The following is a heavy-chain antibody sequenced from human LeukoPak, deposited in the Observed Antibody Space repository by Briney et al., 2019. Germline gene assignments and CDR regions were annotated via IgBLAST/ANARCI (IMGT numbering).Heavy chain of an antibody. V-gene: IGHV3-23*01. CDR1: GFTFSRYG. Sequence: GGTLRLSCAASGFTFSRYGMSWVRQAPGKGLEWVSAISGSGGSTYYADSVKGRFTISRDNAKNSLYLQMNSLRAEDTAVYYCARPFYYDSSGTDYWGQGTLVTVSS. J-gene: IGHJ4*02. CDR2: ISGSGGST. D-gene: IGHD3-22*01. CDR3: ARPFYYDSSGTDY.